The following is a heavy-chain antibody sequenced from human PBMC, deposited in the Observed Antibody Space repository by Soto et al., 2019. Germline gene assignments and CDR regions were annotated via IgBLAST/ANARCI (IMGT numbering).Heavy chain of an antibody. V-gene: IGHV1-46*01. CDR3: ARPYTMVRGVIFKDNWFDP. Sequence: ASVKVSCKASGYTFTSYYMHWVRQAPGQGLEWMGIINPSGGSTSYAQKFQGRVTMTRDTSTSTVYMELSSLRSEDTAVYYCARPYTMVRGVIFKDNWFDPWGQGTLVTVSS. J-gene: IGHJ5*02. D-gene: IGHD3-10*01. CDR1: GYTFTSYY. CDR2: INPSGGST.